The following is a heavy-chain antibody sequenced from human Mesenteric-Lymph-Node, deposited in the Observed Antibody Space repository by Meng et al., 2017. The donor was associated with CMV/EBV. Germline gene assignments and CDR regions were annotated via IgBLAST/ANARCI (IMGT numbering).Heavy chain of an antibody. Sequence: GESLKISCAASGFTFSDYYMSWIRQAPGKGLEWVSSISSSSSYIYYADSVKGRFTISRDNAKNSLYLQMNSLRAEDTAVYYCARGDDYSNYWGQGTLVTVSS. CDR1: GFTFSDYY. CDR2: ISSSSSYI. D-gene: IGHD4-11*01. V-gene: IGHV3-11*06. J-gene: IGHJ4*02. CDR3: ARGDDYSNY.